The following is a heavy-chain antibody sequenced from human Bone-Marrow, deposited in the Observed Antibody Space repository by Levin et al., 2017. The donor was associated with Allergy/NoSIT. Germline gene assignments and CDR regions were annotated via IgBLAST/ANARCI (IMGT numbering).Heavy chain of an antibody. CDR1: GVSITNSY. V-gene: IGHV4-59*08. CDR3: ARQFGV. Sequence: SQTLSLTCSVSGVSITNSYWSWLRQPPGKGLEFIANIYYSGIVNYNPSLKSRVTISLDTSKNQFSLRLSSVTAADTAVYYCARQFGVWGQGTMVTVSS. J-gene: IGHJ3*01. CDR2: IYYSGIV.